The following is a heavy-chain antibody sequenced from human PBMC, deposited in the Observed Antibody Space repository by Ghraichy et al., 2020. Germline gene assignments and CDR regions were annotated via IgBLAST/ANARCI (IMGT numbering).Heavy chain of an antibody. D-gene: IGHD3-10*01. CDR1: GFSFGSYS. CDR2: ISGSASTI. V-gene: IGHV3-48*01. Sequence: GESLRLSCVASGFSFGSYSMNWVRQAPGKGLEWVSYISGSASTIYYADSVKGRFIISRDNANNSLYLQMNSLRAEDTAVYYCAKDGDYYGSGRYYNALDYWGQGSLVTVSS. CDR3: AKDGDYYGSGRYYNALDY. J-gene: IGHJ4*02.